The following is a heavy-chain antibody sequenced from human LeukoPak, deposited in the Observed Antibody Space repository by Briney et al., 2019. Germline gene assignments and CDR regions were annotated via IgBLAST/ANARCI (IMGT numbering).Heavy chain of an antibody. J-gene: IGHJ5*02. CDR2: IRYDGSNK. V-gene: IGHV3-30*02. CDR1: GFTFSSYG. D-gene: IGHD3-22*01. Sequence: GGSLRLSCAASGFTFSSYGMHWVRQAPGKGLEWVAFIRYDGSNKYYADSVKGRFTISRDNSKNTLYLQMNSLRAEDTAVYYCAKELYDSSPFDPWGQGTLVTVSS. CDR3: AKELYDSSPFDP.